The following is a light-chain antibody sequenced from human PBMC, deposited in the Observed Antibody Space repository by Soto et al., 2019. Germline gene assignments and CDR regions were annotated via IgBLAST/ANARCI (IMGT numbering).Light chain of an antibody. J-gene: IGKJ4*01. Sequence: DIPLTQSPSFLSASVGDRVTVTCRSSQDISSYLAWYQQKPGKAPKILIYGASTLQSGVPPRFGASRSGTSFALTISSLQPEDFATYFCQQVHDYPITFGGGTKVEIK. V-gene: IGKV1-9*01. CDR2: GAS. CDR3: QQVHDYPIT. CDR1: QDISSY.